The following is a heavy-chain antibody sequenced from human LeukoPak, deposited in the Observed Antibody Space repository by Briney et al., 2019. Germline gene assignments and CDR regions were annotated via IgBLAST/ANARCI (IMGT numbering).Heavy chain of an antibody. CDR2: IYTAGNT. CDR1: GFIVSHKY. D-gene: IGHD3-22*01. J-gene: IGHJ4*02. V-gene: IGHV3-66*01. Sequence: GGSLRLSCAASGFIVSHKYMAWVRQAPGKGLEWLSIIYTAGNTVSAESVKGRFIISRDNSRNTVHLQMNSLRDDDTAVYYCARGQIDLLRNYFDSGGPGTLVTVSS. CDR3: ARGQIDLLRNYFDS.